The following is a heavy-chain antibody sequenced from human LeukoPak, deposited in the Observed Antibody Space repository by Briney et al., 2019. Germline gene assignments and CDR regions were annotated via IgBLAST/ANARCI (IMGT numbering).Heavy chain of an antibody. Sequence: PGGSLRRSCTASGFTFSSYSMNWVRQAPGNGREWGSCIGVSSSDIYYEDSVKGRFTMSRDNAKNSLYLQMIELKAADTAVCYCARDYDTTGYFGLLDSWGQGTLVTVSS. CDR2: IGVSSSDI. D-gene: IGHD3-22*01. J-gene: IGHJ4*02. CDR3: ARDYDTTGYFGLLDS. CDR1: GFTFSSYS. V-gene: IGHV3-21*01.